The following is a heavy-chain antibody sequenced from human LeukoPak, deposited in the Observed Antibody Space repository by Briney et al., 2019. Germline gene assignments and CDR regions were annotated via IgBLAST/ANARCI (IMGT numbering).Heavy chain of an antibody. J-gene: IGHJ4*02. CDR1: GFTFSSYA. D-gene: IGHD5-12*01. Sequence: GGSLRLSCAASGFTFSSYAMSWVRQAPGKGLEWVSGISGSGAFTYYADSVKGRFTISRDNSKNTLYLQMNSLKTEDTAVYYCTTDGRQLGYSGYDSYWGQGTLVTVSS. CDR3: TTDGRQLGYSGYDSY. V-gene: IGHV3-23*01. CDR2: ISGSGAFT.